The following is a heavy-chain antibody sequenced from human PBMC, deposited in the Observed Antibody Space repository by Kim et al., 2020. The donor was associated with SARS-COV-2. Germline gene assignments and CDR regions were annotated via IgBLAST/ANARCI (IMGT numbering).Heavy chain of an antibody. Sequence: GGSLRLSCVASSRSAMTWVHQAPGKGLEWVSTMSGSLGSTYYAESVRGRFTISRDTSKRTLFLQMNSLRAEDTAVYYCATTTLRFLEWLPPMYDYWGQGTLVTVSS. V-gene: IGHV3-23*01. J-gene: IGHJ4*02. CDR3: ATTTLRFLEWLPPMYDY. CDR2: MSGSLGST. D-gene: IGHD3-3*01. CDR1: SRSA.